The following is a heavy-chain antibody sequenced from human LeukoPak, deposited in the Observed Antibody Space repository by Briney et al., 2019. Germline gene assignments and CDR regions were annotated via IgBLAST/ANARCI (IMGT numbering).Heavy chain of an antibody. J-gene: IGHJ4*02. Sequence: SETLSLTCAVYGGSFSGYYWSWIRQPPGKGLEWIGEINHSGSTNYNPSLKSRVTISVDPSKNQFSLKLSSVTAADTAVYYCARGRYSSGWSGYYFDYWGQGTLVTVSS. D-gene: IGHD6-19*01. CDR2: INHSGST. V-gene: IGHV4-34*01. CDR1: GGSFSGYY. CDR3: ARGRYSSGWSGYYFDY.